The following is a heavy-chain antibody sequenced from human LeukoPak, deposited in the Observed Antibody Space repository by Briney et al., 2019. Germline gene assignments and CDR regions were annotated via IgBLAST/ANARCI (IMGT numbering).Heavy chain of an antibody. V-gene: IGHV3-23*01. J-gene: IGHJ4*02. CDR1: GFPLSSYA. D-gene: IGHD1-26*01. CDR2: TSSSDAGT. Sequence: GGSLRLSCAAFGFPLSSYAMSWVRQAPGKGLEWVSATSSSDAGTYHADSVRGRFTISRDNSKNTLYLQMNSLRAEDTAVYYCAKDGVGGILFYFDYWGQGTLVTVSA. CDR3: AKDGVGGILFYFDY.